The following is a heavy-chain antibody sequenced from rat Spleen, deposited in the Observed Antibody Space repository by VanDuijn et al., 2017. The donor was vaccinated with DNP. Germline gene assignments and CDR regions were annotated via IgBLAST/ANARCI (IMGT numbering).Heavy chain of an antibody. J-gene: IGHJ2*01. Sequence: EVKLVESGGGFVEPGRSLKLSCAASGFTFSICDMVWVRQAPTKGLEWVATITTSGATTYYRDSVKGRFTVSRDNAKSTLYLQMDSLRSEDTATYYCTTDTYFRDYWGQGVMVTVSS. CDR2: ITTSGATT. D-gene: IGHD1-9*01. CDR3: TTDTYFRDY. V-gene: IGHV5-27*01. CDR1: GFTFSICD.